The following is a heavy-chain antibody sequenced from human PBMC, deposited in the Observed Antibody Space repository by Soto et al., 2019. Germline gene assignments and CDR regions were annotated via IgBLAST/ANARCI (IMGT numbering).Heavy chain of an antibody. CDR3: ARSQGSSTSLEIYYYYYYGMDV. Sequence: QVQLVQSGAEVKKPGSSVKVSCKASGGTFSSYAISWVRQAPGHGLEWMGGIIHISGTANYAQKFQGRVTITADESTSTAYMELSSLRSADTALYYCARSQGSSTSLEIYYYYYYGMDVWGQGTTVTVSS. V-gene: IGHV1-69*01. D-gene: IGHD2-2*01. CDR2: IIHISGTA. J-gene: IGHJ6*02. CDR1: GGTFSSYA.